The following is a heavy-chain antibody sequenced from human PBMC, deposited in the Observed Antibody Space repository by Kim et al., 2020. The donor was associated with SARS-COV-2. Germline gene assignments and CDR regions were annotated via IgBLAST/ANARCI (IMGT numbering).Heavy chain of an antibody. J-gene: IGHJ6*03. CDR3: ARDLMSGGYDSPDYYYYIDV. CDR1: GYTFTSYA. V-gene: IGHV7-4-1*02. Sequence: ASVKVSCKASGYTFTSYAMNWVRQAPGQGLEWMGLINTNTGNPTYAQGFTGRFVFSLDTSVSTAYLQISSLKADATSLYYCARDLMSGGYDSPDYYYYIDVWGKGHTVTVSS. D-gene: IGHD5-12*01. CDR2: INTNTGNP.